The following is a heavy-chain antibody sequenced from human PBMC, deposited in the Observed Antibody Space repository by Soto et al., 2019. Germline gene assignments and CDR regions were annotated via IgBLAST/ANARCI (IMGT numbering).Heavy chain of an antibody. V-gene: IGHV5-10-1*01. CDR3: ASLEKLNYNYNGLDV. CDR2: IDPGDSST. Sequence: GESLKISCQGSGYSFTPYWISWVRQMPGKDLEWMGKIDPGDSSTNYSPSFRGHITISVDRSINTAHLQFSSLKAADTAVYYCASLEKLNYNYNGLDVCGKGTMVTVSS. CDR1: GYSFTPYW. J-gene: IGHJ6*04.